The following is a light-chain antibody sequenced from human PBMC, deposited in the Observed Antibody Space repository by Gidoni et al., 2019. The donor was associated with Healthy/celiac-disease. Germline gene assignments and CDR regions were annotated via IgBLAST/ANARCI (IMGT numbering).Light chain of an antibody. J-gene: IGKJ2*01. V-gene: IGKV1-39*01. Sequence: DIQMTQSPSSLSASVGDRVTITCRASQSISSYLNWYQQKPGKAPKLLIYAASSLQSGVPSRFSGSGSRTDFTLTISSLQPEDFATYYCQQSYSTPPEPTFGQGTKLEIK. CDR2: AAS. CDR1: QSISSY. CDR3: QQSYSTPPEPT.